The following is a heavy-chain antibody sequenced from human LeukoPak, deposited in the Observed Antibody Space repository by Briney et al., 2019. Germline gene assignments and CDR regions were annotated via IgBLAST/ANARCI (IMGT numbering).Heavy chain of an antibody. CDR1: EFTFSSYA. CDR2: ISYDGSNK. D-gene: IGHD6-13*01. V-gene: IGHV3-30-3*01. Sequence: GGSLRLSCAASEFTFSSYAMHWVRQAPGKGLEWVAVISYDGSNKYYADSVKGRFTISRDNSKNTLYPQMNSLRAEDTAVYYCARGRGAAGTSPNFDYWGQGTLVTVSS. CDR3: ARGRGAAGTSPNFDY. J-gene: IGHJ4*02.